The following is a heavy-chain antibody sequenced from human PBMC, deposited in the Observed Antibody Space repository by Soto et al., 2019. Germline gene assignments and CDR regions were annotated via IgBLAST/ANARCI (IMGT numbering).Heavy chain of an antibody. V-gene: IGHV3-7*01. CDR1: GFTFSSYW. J-gene: IGHJ4*02. Sequence: PGGSLRLSCAASGFTFSSYWMSWVRQAPGKGLEWVANIKQDGSEKYYVDSVKGRFTISRDNAKNSLSLQMNSLRAEDTAVYYCVRERGGDRGYTYGPRWGQGTLVTVSS. CDR3: VRERGGDRGYTYGPR. D-gene: IGHD5-18*01. CDR2: IKQDGSEK.